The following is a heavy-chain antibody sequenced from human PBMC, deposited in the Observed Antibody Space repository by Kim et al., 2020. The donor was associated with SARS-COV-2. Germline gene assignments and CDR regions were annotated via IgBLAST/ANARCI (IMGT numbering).Heavy chain of an antibody. J-gene: IGHJ6*02. D-gene: IGHD3-10*01. CDR2: IYYSGRT. CDR1: GGSVSSGSYY. CDR3: ARDQGWFGELLGDYYYYGLDV. V-gene: IGHV4-61*01. Sequence: SETLSLTCTVSGGSVSSGSYYWSWIRQPPGKGLEWIGNIYYSGRTNYNPSLKSRATISVDTSKNQFSLKLSSVTAADTAVYYCARDQGWFGELLGDYYYYGLDVGGQGTTVTVSS.